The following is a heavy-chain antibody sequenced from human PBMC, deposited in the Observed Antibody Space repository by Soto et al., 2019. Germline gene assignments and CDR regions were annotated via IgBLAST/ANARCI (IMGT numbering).Heavy chain of an antibody. Sequence: ASAKVSCKVSGHTLSDFSMHWVRQAPGRGLEWMGGFDPEDGDPIYAQNFQGRVTMTEDSSTDTAYMELSSLGSEDTAMYYCATDLLTAVAGEEGYWGQGTLVTVSS. D-gene: IGHD6-19*01. CDR1: GHTLSDFS. CDR3: ATDLLTAVAGEEGY. J-gene: IGHJ4*02. V-gene: IGHV1-24*01. CDR2: FDPEDGDP.